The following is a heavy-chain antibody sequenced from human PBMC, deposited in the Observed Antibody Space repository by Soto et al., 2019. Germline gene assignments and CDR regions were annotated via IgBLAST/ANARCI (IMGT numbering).Heavy chain of an antibody. CDR2: INPNSGGT. CDR1: GYTFTGYY. Sequence: AAAKVSCKASGYTFTGYYMHWVRQAPGQGLEWMGWINPNSGGTNYAQKFQGRVTMTRDTSISTAYMELSRLRSDDTAVYYCARFSSGWSNWFDPWGQGTLVTVSS. CDR3: ARFSSGWSNWFDP. J-gene: IGHJ5*02. V-gene: IGHV1-2*02. D-gene: IGHD6-19*01.